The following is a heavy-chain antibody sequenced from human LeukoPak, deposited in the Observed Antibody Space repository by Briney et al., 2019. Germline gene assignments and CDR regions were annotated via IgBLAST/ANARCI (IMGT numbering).Heavy chain of an antibody. D-gene: IGHD3-22*01. CDR1: GFTVSSNY. CDR3: AYWYYDSSGYPANAFDI. J-gene: IGHJ3*02. V-gene: IGHV3-66*01. Sequence: GGSMRLSCAAYGFTVSSNYMSWVRQAQGKGLEWVSVIYSGGSTYYADSVKGRFTISRDNSKNTLYLQMNRLRAEDTAVYYCAYWYYDSSGYPANAFDIWGQGTMVTVSS. CDR2: IYSGGST.